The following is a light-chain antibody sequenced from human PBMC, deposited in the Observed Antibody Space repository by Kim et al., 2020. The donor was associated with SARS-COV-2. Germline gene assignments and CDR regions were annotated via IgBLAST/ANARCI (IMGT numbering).Light chain of an antibody. CDR1: SKNVGNQG. J-gene: IGLJ3*02. V-gene: IGLV10-54*01. CDR3: SVWDSSLSAWV. CDR2: RNN. Sequence: QAATRAWTGDSKNVGNQGAAWLQQHQGHRPKLRSDRNNNRPSGISERLSASRSGNTASLTITGLQPEDEADYYCSVWDSSLSAWVFGGGTQLTVL.